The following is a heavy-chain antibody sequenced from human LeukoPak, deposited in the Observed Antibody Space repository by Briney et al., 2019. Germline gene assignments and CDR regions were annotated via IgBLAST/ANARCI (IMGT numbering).Heavy chain of an antibody. J-gene: IGHJ4*02. D-gene: IGHD2-2*01. CDR2: ISGDGGST. V-gene: IGHV3-43*02. Sequence: PGGSLRLSCAASGFTFDDYAVHWVRQAPGKGLEWVSLISGDGGSTYYADSVKGRFTISRDNSKNSLYLQMNSLRTEDTALYYCAKGQYQLLSSDYWGQGTLVTVSS. CDR1: GFTFDDYA. CDR3: AKGQYQLLSSDY.